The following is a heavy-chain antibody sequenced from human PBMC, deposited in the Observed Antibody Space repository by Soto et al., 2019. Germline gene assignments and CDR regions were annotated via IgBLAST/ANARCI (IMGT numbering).Heavy chain of an antibody. CDR1: GCTFSSYA. CDR2: ISGGGGST. CDR3: ANDAMGISSCGESWFNP. J-gene: IGHJ5*02. D-gene: IGHD2-21*01. Sequence: GVSLRLSCAASGCTFSSYAMSWVRQAPGKGLEWVSTISGGGGSTYYADSVKGRFTISRDHSKNTLYLQMNSLRDEDTSVYYCANDAMGISSCGESWFNPWGQGNRVTAS. V-gene: IGHV3-23*01.